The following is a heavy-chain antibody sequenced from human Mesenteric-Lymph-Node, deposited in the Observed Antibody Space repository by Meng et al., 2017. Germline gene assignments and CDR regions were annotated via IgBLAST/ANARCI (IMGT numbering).Heavy chain of an antibody. J-gene: IGHJ4*02. CDR1: GFTFSSYG. V-gene: IGHV3-33*01. CDR3: ARDMASIDFWSGCDY. CDR2: IWYDGSNK. D-gene: IGHD3-3*01. Sequence: GESLKISCAASGFTFSSYGMHWVRQAPGKGLEWVAVIWYDGSNKYYADSVKGRFTISRDNSKNTLYLQMNGLRAEDTAVYYCARDMASIDFWSGCDYWGQGTLVTVSS.